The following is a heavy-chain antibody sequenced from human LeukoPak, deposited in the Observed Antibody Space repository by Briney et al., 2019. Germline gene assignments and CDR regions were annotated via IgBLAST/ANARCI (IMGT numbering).Heavy chain of an antibody. CDR2: ISYDGSNK. V-gene: IGHV3-30-3*01. CDR1: GFTFSSYA. Sequence: SGGSLRLSCAASGFTFSSYAMHWVRQAPGKGLEWVAVISYDGSNKYYADSVKGRFTISRDNSKNTLYLQMNSLRAEDTAVYYCARENVPYDSRAVMVYWGQGALVTVSS. D-gene: IGHD3-22*01. J-gene: IGHJ4*02. CDR3: ARENVPYDSRAVMVY.